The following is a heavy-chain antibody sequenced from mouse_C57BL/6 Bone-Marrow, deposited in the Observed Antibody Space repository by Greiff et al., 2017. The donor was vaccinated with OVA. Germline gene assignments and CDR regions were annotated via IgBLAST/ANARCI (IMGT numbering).Heavy chain of an antibody. CDR1: GFNIKDDY. D-gene: IGHD2-1*01. Sequence: VQLQQSGAELVRPGASVKLSCTASGFNIKDDYMHWVKQRPEQGLEWIGWIDPENGDTEYASKFQGKATIPADTSSNTAFLQLSSLTSEDTAVYYCTSYGNFDYWGKGTTLTVSS. CDR3: TSYGNFDY. V-gene: IGHV14-4*01. CDR2: IDPENGDT. J-gene: IGHJ2*01.